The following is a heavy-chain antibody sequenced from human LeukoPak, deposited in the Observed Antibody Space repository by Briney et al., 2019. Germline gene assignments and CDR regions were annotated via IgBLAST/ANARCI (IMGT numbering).Heavy chain of an antibody. J-gene: IGHJ4*02. D-gene: IGHD5-18*01. V-gene: IGHV4-31*11. CDR3: ARVSSGYNYGPSDY. CDR2: IYYSGST. CDR1: GGSISSGGYS. Sequence: SETLSLTCAVSGGSISSGGYSWSWIRQPPGKGLEWIGYIYYSGSTYYNPSLKSRVTISVDTSKNQFSLKLSSVTAADTALYYCARVSSGYNYGPSDYWGQGTLVTVSS.